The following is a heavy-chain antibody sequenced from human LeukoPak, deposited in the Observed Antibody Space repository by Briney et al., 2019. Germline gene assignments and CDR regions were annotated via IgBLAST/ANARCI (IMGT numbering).Heavy chain of an antibody. J-gene: IGHJ4*02. CDR1: GGTFSSYA. Sequence: ASVKVYCKASGGTFSSYAISWVRQAPGQGLEWMGWISTYNGNTNYAQKLQGRVTMTTDTSTSTAYMELRSLRSDDTAVYYCARQGYGGNPQGAADYWGQGTLVTVSS. CDR2: ISTYNGNT. CDR3: ARQGYGGNPQGAADY. D-gene: IGHD4-23*01. V-gene: IGHV1-18*01.